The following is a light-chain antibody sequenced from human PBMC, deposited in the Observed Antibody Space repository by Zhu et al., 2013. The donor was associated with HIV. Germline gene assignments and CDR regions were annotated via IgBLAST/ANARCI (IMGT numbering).Light chain of an antibody. CDR3: QSYDSSLSGSVV. V-gene: IGLV1-47*01. CDR2: RNN. Sequence: QSVLTQPPSASGTPGQTVIISCSGGTSNIGSNFVYWYQHFPGTTPKLLIYRNNQRPSGVPDRFSGSKSGTSASLAITGLQAEDEADYYCQSYDSSLSGSVVFGGGTKLTVL. CDR1: TSNIGSNF. J-gene: IGLJ2*01.